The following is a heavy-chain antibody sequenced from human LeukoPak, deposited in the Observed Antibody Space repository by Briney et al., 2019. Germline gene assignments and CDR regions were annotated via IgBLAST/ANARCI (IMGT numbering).Heavy chain of an antibody. CDR1: GFSFSSHG. D-gene: IGHD1-26*01. Sequence: PGGSLRLSCAASGFSFSSHGMSWVRQAPGKGLEWVSSISGSGGRTYYADSVKGRFTISRDTAKNTLYLQMNSLRAEDTAVYYCAKEATYSGSYYHPVDYWGQGILVTVSS. CDR3: AKEATYSGSYYHPVDY. V-gene: IGHV3-23*01. CDR2: ISGSGGRT. J-gene: IGHJ4*02.